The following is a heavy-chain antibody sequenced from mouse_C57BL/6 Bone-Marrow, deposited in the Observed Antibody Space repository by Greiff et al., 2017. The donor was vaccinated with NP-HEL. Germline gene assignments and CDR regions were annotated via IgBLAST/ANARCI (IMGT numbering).Heavy chain of an antibody. J-gene: IGHJ2*01. CDR3: ARRDYYGSSYFDY. V-gene: IGHV1-80*01. CDR2: IYPGDGDT. Sequence: VKLQESGAELVKPGASVKISCKASGYAFSSYWMNWVKQRPGKGLEWIGQIYPGDGDTNYNGKFKGKDTLTADKSSSTAYMQLSSLTSEDSAVYFCARRDYYGSSYFDYWGQGTTLTVSS. D-gene: IGHD1-1*01. CDR1: GYAFSSYW.